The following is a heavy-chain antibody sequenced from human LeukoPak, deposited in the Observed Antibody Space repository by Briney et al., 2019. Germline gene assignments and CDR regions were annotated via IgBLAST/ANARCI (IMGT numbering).Heavy chain of an antibody. J-gene: IGHJ4*02. CDR3: ARGTMVRGVIYN. Sequence: EASVKVSCKSSGYTFTNYDINWVRQATGQGLEWMGWMNANSGNTGYAQNFQGRVTMTRDTSISTAYMELSSLTSEDTAVYYCARGTMVRGVIYNWGQGTLVTVSS. V-gene: IGHV1-8*01. CDR2: MNANSGNT. CDR1: GYTFTNYD. D-gene: IGHD3-10*01.